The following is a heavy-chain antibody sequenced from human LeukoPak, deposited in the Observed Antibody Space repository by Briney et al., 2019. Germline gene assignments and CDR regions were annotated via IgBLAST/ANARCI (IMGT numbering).Heavy chain of an antibody. V-gene: IGHV4-61*02. Sequence: SETLSLTCTVSGDSISSGSYYWSWIRQPGGKGLEWIGRIYSNGYTKFNPSLKSRVTISLDTSKNQFSLKLSSATAADTAVYYCASRHSKQQPYYYYMDIWGKGTTVTVSS. CDR1: GDSISSGSYY. CDR3: ASRHSKQQPYYYYMDI. J-gene: IGHJ6*03. CDR2: IYSNGYT. D-gene: IGHD6-13*01.